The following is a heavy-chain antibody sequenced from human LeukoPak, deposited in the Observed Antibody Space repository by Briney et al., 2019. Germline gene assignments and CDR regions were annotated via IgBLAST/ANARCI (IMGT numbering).Heavy chain of an antibody. CDR1: GYIFTDYY. CDR3: ARGLYYGGTQRAHDAFDI. D-gene: IGHD4-23*01. J-gene: IGHJ3*02. CDR2: FNPASGGT. Sequence: GASVKVSCKASGYIFTDYYMHWVRQAPGQGLEWMGWFNPASGGTKYAQKFQGRVTMTRDTSIRTAYMELSSLGLDDPAVYYCARGLYYGGTQRAHDAFDIWGQGTLVTVSS. V-gene: IGHV1-2*02.